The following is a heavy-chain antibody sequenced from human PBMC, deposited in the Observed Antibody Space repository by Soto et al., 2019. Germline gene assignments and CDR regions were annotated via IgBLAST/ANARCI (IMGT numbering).Heavy chain of an antibody. CDR3: ARRPGSDRWLVLDY. D-gene: IGHD6-19*01. J-gene: IGHJ4*02. CDR1: GYTFTRYP. CDR2: ISAGNGDT. V-gene: IGHV1-3*01. Sequence: HVQFVQSGAEVKEPGASVKVSCKASGYTFTRYPMHWVRQAPGQRREWMGWISAGNGDTEYSQNCQGRVTINRDTSASTAYMELTNLRSDDTAVYYCARRPGSDRWLVLDYWGQGTLVTVSS.